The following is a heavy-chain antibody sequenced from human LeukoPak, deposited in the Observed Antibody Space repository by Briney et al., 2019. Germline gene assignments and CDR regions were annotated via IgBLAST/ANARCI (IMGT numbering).Heavy chain of an antibody. D-gene: IGHD2/OR15-2a*01. V-gene: IGHV4-34*01. J-gene: IGHJ4*02. CDR3: ARGFRRFDY. CDR1: GGSLSGYY. Sequence: SETLSLTCAVYGGSLSGYYWNWVRQPPGKGLEWIGEINDSGRIYYNPSLQSRVALSVDTSKNQFSLNVTSVTAADTALYYCARGFRRFDYWDQGALVTVSS. CDR2: INDSGRI.